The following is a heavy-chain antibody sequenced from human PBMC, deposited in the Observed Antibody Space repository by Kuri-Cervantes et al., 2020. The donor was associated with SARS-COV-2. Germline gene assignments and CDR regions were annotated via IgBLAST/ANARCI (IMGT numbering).Heavy chain of an antibody. CDR1: GGSISSGDYY. D-gene: IGHD3-22*01. CDR3: ARGVRVITPPRGYYYYMDV. CDR2: IYYSGST. J-gene: IGHJ6*03. Sequence: SCTVSGGSISSGDYYWSWIRQPPGKGLEWIGYIYYSGSTYYNPSLKSRVTISVDTSKNQFSLKLSSVTAADTAVYYCARGVRVITPPRGYYYYMDVWGKGTTVTVSS. V-gene: IGHV4-30-4*08.